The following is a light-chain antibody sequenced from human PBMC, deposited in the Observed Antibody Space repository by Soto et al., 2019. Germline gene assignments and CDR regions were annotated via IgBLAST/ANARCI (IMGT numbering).Light chain of an antibody. CDR2: EAS. Sequence: DIQMTQSPSTLSASVGDRVTITCRASQSINRRLAWYQQKPGQAPKRLIYEASNLKSGVPSRFSGSGSATEFTPTISSLQPDDFGTYYCEDYSSLSGLTFGRGTRVDIK. V-gene: IGKV1-5*03. J-gene: IGKJ4*01. CDR1: QSINRR. CDR3: EDYSSLSGLT.